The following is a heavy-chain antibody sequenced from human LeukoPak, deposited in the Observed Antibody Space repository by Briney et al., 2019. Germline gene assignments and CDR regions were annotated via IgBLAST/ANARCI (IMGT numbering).Heavy chain of an antibody. J-gene: IGHJ6*04. CDR2: IWYDGSNK. V-gene: IGHV3-33*01. D-gene: IGHD2-2*01. CDR1: GFTFSSYG. CDR3: ARGYQLHHYYYYGLDV. Sequence: QPGRSLRLSCAASGFTFSSYGMHWVRQAPCKGLEWVAVIWYDGSNKYYADSVKGRFTISRDNSKNTLYLQMNSLRAEDTAVYYCARGYQLHHYYYYGLDVWGKGTTVTVSS.